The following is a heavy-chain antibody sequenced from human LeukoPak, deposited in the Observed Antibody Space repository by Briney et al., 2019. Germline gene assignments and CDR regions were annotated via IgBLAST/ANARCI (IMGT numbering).Heavy chain of an antibody. CDR2: IYYSGST. J-gene: IGHJ4*02. CDR1: GGSISGSSYY. Sequence: PSETLSLTCTVSGGSISGSSYYWGWIRQPPGKGLEWIGSIYYSGSTYYNPSLKSRVTISVDTSKDQFSLKLSSVTAADTAVYYCARGQSKYYWGQGTLVTVSS. D-gene: IGHD5/OR15-5a*01. CDR3: ARGQSKYY. V-gene: IGHV4-39*07.